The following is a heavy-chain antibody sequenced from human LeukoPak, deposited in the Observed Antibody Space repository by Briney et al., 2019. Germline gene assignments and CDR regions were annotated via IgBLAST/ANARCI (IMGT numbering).Heavy chain of an antibody. CDR3: ASSGNSSSWFDY. V-gene: IGHV4-59*01. CDR2: IYYSGST. J-gene: IGHJ4*02. Sequence: PSETLSLTCTASGVSISSYYWSWIRQPPGKGLEWIGYIYYSGSTNYNPSLKSRVTISVDTSKNQFSLKLSSVTAADTAVYYCASSGNSSSWFDYWGQGTLVTVSS. D-gene: IGHD6-13*01. CDR1: GVSISSYY.